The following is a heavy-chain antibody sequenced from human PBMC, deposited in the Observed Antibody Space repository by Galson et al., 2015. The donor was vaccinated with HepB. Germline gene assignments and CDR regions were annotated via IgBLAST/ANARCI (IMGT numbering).Heavy chain of an antibody. D-gene: IGHD1-14*01. Sequence: GGSISSYYWSWVRQPPGKGLEWIGYIYFTGSTDYNPSLKSRVTLSVDTPKNQFSLKLSSVTAADTAVYFCARGHHGLDVWGQGTTVTVSS. CDR3: ARGHHGLDV. CDR2: IYFTGST. J-gene: IGHJ6*02. CDR1: GGSISSYY. V-gene: IGHV4-59*08.